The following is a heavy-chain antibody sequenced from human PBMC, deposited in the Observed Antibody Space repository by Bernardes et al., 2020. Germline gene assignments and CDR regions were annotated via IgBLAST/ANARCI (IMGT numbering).Heavy chain of an antibody. CDR3: ARFGGYYHGSAFDI. J-gene: IGHJ3*02. CDR1: GFTFSSNS. CDR2: LSFSSRHL. D-gene: IGHD5-18*01. V-gene: IGHV3-21*01. Sequence: GGSLRLSCVASGFTFSSNSLHWVRQAPGKGLAWVSSLSFSSRHLYYADSLKGRFTISRDNAKNSLYLQLNSLTAEDTAVYYCARFGGYYHGSAFDIWGQGTMVAVSS.